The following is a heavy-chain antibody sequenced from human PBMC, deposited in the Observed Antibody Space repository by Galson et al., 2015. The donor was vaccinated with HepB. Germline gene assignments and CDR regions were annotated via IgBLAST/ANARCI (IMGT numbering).Heavy chain of an antibody. V-gene: IGHV3-23*01. CDR2: ISGSGGST. D-gene: IGHD3-3*01. J-gene: IGHJ4*02. Sequence: SLRLSCAASGFTFSSYAMSWVRQAPGKGLEWVSAISGSGGSTYYADSVKGRFTISRDNAKNSLYLQMNSLRAEDTAVYYCARGLRGVVTLLGGYWGQGTLVTVSS. CDR1: GFTFSSYA. CDR3: ARGLRGVVTLLGGY.